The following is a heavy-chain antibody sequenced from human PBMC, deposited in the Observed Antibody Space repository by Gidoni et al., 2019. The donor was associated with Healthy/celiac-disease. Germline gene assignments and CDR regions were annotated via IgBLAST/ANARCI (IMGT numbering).Heavy chain of an antibody. V-gene: IGHV3-30*18. Sequence: QVQLVVSGGGVVQPGRSLRLSCAASAFTFSSYGMHWLRQAPGKGLEWVAVITYDGSKKYYADSVKGRFTISRDNSKNTLYLQMNSLRAEDTAVYYWAKSDYTKGGFDYWGQGTLVTVSS. CDR3: AKSDYTKGGFDY. CDR2: ITYDGSKK. CDR1: AFTFSSYG. D-gene: IGHD4-4*01. J-gene: IGHJ4*02.